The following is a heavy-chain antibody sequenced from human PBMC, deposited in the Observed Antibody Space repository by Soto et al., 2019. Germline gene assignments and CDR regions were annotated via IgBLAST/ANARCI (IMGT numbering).Heavy chain of an antibody. D-gene: IGHD2-15*01. Sequence: WAQQEKQQGLEWMGMINPSTGATRYSQQFRGRVTVTWDTSTSTVYMELSSLRSEDTAVYYCATEPNRRYQGRFGYCGQGALGSVSS. V-gene: IGHV1-46*01. CDR2: INPSTGAT. CDR3: ATEPNRRYQGRFGY. J-gene: IGHJ4*02.